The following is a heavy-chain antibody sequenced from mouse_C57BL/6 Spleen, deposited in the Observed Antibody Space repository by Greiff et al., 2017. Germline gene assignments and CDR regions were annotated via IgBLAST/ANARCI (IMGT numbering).Heavy chain of an antibody. D-gene: IGHD4-1*01. CDR3: ARLANWDYFDY. CDR2: ISDGGSYT. V-gene: IGHV5-4*03. CDR1: GFTFSSYA. Sequence: DVKLVESGGGLVKPGGSLKLSCAASGFTFSSYAMSWVRQTPEKRLEWVATISDGGSYTYYPDNVKGRFTISRDNAKNNLYLQMSHLKSEDTAMYYCARLANWDYFDYWGQGTTLTVSS. J-gene: IGHJ2*01.